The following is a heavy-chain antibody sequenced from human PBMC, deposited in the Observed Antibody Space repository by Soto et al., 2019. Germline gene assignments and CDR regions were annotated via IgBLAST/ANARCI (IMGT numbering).Heavy chain of an antibody. D-gene: IGHD3-10*01. V-gene: IGHV3-33*01. Sequence: QVQLVESGGGVVQPGRSLRLSCAASGFTFSSYGMHWVRQAPGKGLEWVAVIWYDGSNKYYADSVKGRFTISRDNSKNTLYLQMNSLRAEDTAVYYCARGGTMVRGFDHWGQGTLVTVSS. CDR3: ARGGTMVRGFDH. CDR1: GFTFSSYG. CDR2: IWYDGSNK. J-gene: IGHJ4*02.